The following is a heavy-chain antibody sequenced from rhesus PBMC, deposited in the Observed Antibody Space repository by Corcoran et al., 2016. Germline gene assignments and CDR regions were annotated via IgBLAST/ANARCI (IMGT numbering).Heavy chain of an antibody. CDR2: SRSTGLST. CDR1: GFSFSDHY. D-gene: IGHD3-34*01. J-gene: IGHJ4*01. V-gene: IGHV3-59*01. CDR3: ARWGGDGLDY. Sequence: EVQLVESGGGLAKPGGSLRLSCSASGFSFSDHYIHCVRQASGKGVEGLSGSRSTGLSTWYADSVNGRLTIARENDKKTLYLQMDSLRPEDAAVYYCARWGGDGLDYWGQGVRVTVSS.